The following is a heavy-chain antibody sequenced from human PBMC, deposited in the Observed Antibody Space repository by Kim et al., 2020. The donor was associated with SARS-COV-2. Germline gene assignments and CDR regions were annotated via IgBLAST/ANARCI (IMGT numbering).Heavy chain of an antibody. Sequence: TTYNPPLRSRVTLSVDTSKNQFSLKLSSVTAADTAVYYCVRGGGYRRFDYWGQGTLVTVSS. V-gene: IGHV4-61*02. D-gene: IGHD6-25*01. CDR3: VRGGGYRRFDY. CDR2: T. J-gene: IGHJ4*02.